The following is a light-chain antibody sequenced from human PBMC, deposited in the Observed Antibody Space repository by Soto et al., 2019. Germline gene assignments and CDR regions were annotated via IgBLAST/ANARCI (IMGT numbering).Light chain of an antibody. CDR1: QGISSY. V-gene: IGKV1-9*01. CDR2: GAS. CDR3: QQLNSYLT. Sequence: DIQLTQSPSFLSASVGDRVTITCRASQGISSYLAWYQQKPGKAPKLLIYGASTLQSGVPSRFSGSGSGTEFTLTISSLQPEDFATYYCQQLNSYLTFGGGTKVEIK. J-gene: IGKJ4*01.